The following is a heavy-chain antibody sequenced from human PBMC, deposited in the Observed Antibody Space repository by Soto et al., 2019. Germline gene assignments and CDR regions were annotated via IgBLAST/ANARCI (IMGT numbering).Heavy chain of an antibody. D-gene: IGHD1-26*01. CDR3: ARDNGGSSEY. Sequence: GGSLRLSCAASGFTFSDYYMDWVRQLPGKGLEWVGRSRSRAYSYTTEYAPFLKGRFSISRDDSRDSMYLQMNSLKSDDTAVYYCARDNGGSSEYWGQGALVTVSS. CDR2: SRSRAYSYTT. CDR1: GFTFSDYY. J-gene: IGHJ4*02. V-gene: IGHV3-72*01.